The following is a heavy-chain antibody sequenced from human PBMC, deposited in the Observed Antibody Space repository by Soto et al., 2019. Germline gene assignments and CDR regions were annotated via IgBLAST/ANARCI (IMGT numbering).Heavy chain of an antibody. D-gene: IGHD6-13*01. J-gene: IGHJ6*02. CDR1: GYTFTNYG. CDR2: ISAYNGDT. CDR3: AKPIIAAAGYYYYGMDV. V-gene: IGHV1-18*01. Sequence: ASVKVSCKASGYTFTNYGITWVRQAPGQGLEWMGWISAYNGDTHYTQRLQGRVTMTTDTSTSTAYMELRGLRSDDTAVYYCAKPIIAAAGYYYYGMDVWGQGTTVTVSS.